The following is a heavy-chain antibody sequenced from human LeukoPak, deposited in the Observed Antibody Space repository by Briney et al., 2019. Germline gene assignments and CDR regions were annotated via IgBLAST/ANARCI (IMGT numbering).Heavy chain of an antibody. J-gene: IGHJ4*02. Sequence: GGSLRLSCAASGFTFSSYAMHWVRQAPGKGLEYVSAISSNGGSTYYANSVKGRFTISRDKSKNTLYLQMGSLRAEDMAVYYCAREGSSWSFDYWGQGTLVTVSS. V-gene: IGHV3-64*01. CDR2: ISSNGGST. CDR1: GFTFSSYA. D-gene: IGHD6-13*01. CDR3: AREGSSWSFDY.